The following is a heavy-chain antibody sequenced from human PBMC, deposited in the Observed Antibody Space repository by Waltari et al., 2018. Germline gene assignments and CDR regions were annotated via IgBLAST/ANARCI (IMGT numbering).Heavy chain of an antibody. CDR3: ARAIAATPYYWYFDL. J-gene: IGHJ2*01. D-gene: IGHD6-6*01. Sequence: EVQLVESGGGLVQPGGSLRLSCAASGFTFSSYAMHWVRQAPGKGLEYVSAISSNGGSTYYANSVKGRFTISRDNSKNTLYLQMNSLRAEDTAVYYCARAIAATPYYWYFDLWGRGTLVTVSS. CDR2: ISSNGGST. CDR1: GFTFSSYA. V-gene: IGHV3-64*01.